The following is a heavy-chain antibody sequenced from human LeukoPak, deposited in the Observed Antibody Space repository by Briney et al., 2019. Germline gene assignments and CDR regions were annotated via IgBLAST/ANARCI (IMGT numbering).Heavy chain of an antibody. J-gene: IGHJ4*02. CDR1: GFTFDDYG. V-gene: IGHV3-23*01. CDR2: ISTFGGNT. CDR3: AKDQLVRYYDSSGYYFGA. D-gene: IGHD3-22*01. Sequence: GGSLRLSCAASGFTFDDYGMSWVRQAPGKGLEWVSSISTFGGNTYYADPVKGLFTISIDNSKNTLYLLMNSLRAEDTAMYYCAKDQLVRYYDSSGYYFGAWGEGTLVTVSS.